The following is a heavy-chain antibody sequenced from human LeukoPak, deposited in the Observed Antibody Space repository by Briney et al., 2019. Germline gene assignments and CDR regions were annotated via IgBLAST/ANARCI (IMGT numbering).Heavy chain of an antibody. Sequence: ASVKVSCKASGGTFSSYAISWVRQAPGQGLEWMGWINPNSGGTNYAQKFQGRVTMTRDTSISTAYMELSRLRSDDTAVYYCARVLHGGGGDDYWGQGTLVTVSS. J-gene: IGHJ4*02. V-gene: IGHV1-2*02. CDR2: INPNSGGT. CDR3: ARVLHGGGGDDY. D-gene: IGHD2-21*01. CDR1: GGTFSSYA.